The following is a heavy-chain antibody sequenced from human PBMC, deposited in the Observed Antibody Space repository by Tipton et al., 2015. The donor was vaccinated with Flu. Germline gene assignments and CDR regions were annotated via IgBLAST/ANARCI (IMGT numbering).Heavy chain of an antibody. V-gene: IGHV4-38-2*01. CDR3: ARLTYYYGSGTSDC. CDR2: MSHSGRT. CDR1: GYSINSGYF. Sequence: TLSLTCAVSGYSINSGYFWGWIRQPPGKGLEWIGSMSHSGRTYYNPSLKSRVTISADTWKTQFSLKLGSVTAADTAVYYCARLTYYYGSGTSDCWGQGILVTVSS. J-gene: IGHJ4*02. D-gene: IGHD3-10*01.